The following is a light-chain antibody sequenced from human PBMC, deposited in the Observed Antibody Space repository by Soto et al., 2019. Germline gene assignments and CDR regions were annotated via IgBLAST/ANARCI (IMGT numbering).Light chain of an antibody. Sequence: LTQSPGTVSLSPGERATLSCRASQSVSSYLAWYQQKPGQAPRLLIYGASSRAAGVPDRFSGSWSGTDFTLTISSLEPEDFAVYFCHQFATSRTVGQGTKVDIK. CDR1: QSVSSY. CDR3: HQFATSRT. CDR2: GAS. J-gene: IGKJ1*01. V-gene: IGKV3-20*01.